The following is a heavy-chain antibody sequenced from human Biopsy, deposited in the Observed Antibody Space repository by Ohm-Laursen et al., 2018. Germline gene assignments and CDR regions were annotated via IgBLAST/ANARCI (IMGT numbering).Heavy chain of an antibody. V-gene: IGHV1-69*06. J-gene: IGHJ2*01. Sequence: ASVKVSCNASGGTFTNHAVGWVRQAPGQGLEWVGSSIPLFNTANYADKFQGRVTLTADKSTTTAYMELSSLRSGDTAIYYCARFPLGAYDDSGSYRAVEHWYFDLWGRGTLVTVSS. D-gene: IGHD3-22*01. CDR1: GGTFTNHA. CDR3: ARFPLGAYDDSGSYRAVEHWYFDL. CDR2: SIPLFNTA.